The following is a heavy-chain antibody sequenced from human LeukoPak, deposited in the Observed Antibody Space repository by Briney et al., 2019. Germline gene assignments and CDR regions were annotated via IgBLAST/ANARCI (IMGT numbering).Heavy chain of an antibody. J-gene: IGHJ4*02. D-gene: IGHD4/OR15-4a*01. V-gene: IGHV4-4*02. CDR3: ARGRLWLDY. Sequence: SETLSLTCGVSGDSISSSNWWSWVRQPPGKGLEWIAEIYHSGSTNYNPSLKSRASISVDKSKNQFSLKVTSVTAADTAVYYCARGRLWLDYWGQGTLVTVSS. CDR1: GDSISSSNW. CDR2: IYHSGST.